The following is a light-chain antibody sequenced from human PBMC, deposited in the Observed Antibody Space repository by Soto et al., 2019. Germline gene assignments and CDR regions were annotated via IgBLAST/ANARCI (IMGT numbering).Light chain of an antibody. CDR1: QSISSY. CDR3: QQSYNTPLT. V-gene: IGKV1-39*01. J-gene: IGKJ3*01. Sequence: DVRLTQSPSSLSASVGDRVTITFRASQSISSYLNWYQQKPGKAPKFLIYAASSLQSGVPSRFSGSGSGTDFTLTISSLQPEDFATYYCQQSYNTPLTFGPGTKVDIK. CDR2: AAS.